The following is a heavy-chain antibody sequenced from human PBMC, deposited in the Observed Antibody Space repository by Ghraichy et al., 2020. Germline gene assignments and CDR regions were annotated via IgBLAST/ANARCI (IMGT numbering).Heavy chain of an antibody. V-gene: IGHV4-34*01. Sequence: SETLSLTCAVYGGSFSGYYWSWIRQPPGKGLEWIGEINHSGSTNYNPSLKSRVTMSVDTSKNQFSLKLSSVTAADTAVYYCARGPRVLGVVVVAATRGGRWFDPWGQGTLVTVSS. D-gene: IGHD2-15*01. CDR2: INHSGST. J-gene: IGHJ5*02. CDR1: GGSFSGYY. CDR3: ARGPRVLGVVVVAATRGGRWFDP.